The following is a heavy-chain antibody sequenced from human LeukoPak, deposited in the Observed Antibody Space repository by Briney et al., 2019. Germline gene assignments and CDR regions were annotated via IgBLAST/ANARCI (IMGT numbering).Heavy chain of an antibody. J-gene: IGHJ4*02. D-gene: IGHD5-12*01. CDR1: GFTFSSYG. CDR2: IRYDGSNK. V-gene: IGHV3-30*02. Sequence: GGSLRLSCAASGFTFSSYGMHWVRQAPGKGLEWVAFIRYDGSNKYYADSVKGRFTISRDNSKKTLYLQMNSLRAEDTAVYYCARDPYSGYDLQAFDYWGQGTLVTVSS. CDR3: ARDPYSGYDLQAFDY.